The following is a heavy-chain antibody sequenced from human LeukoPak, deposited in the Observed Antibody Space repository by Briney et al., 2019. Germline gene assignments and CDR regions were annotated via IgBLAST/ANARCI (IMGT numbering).Heavy chain of an antibody. Sequence: SETLSLTCAVYGGSFSGYYWSWIRQPPGKGLEWIGEINHSGSTNYNPSLKSRVTISVDTSKNQFSLKLSSVTAADTAVYYCARGPVYYYGSGSYPDVWGKGTTVTVSS. J-gene: IGHJ6*04. V-gene: IGHV4-34*01. CDR2: INHSGST. CDR1: GGSFSGYY. D-gene: IGHD3-10*01. CDR3: ARGPVYYYGSGSYPDV.